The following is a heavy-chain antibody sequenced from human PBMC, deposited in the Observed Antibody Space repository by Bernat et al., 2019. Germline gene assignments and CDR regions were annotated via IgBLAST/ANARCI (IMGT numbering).Heavy chain of an antibody. J-gene: IGHJ4*02. CDR2: ISSSGSTI. D-gene: IGHD5-12*01. Sequence: VQLVESGGGLVQPGGSLRLSCAASRFTFSIYEMNWVRQAPGKGLEWVSYISSSGSTIYYADSVNGRFTISRDNAENSLYLQMNSLRAEDTAIYYCARHQYTGYDCPIDYWGQGTLVTVSS. V-gene: IGHV3-48*03. CDR3: ARHQYTGYDCPIDY. CDR1: RFTFSIYE.